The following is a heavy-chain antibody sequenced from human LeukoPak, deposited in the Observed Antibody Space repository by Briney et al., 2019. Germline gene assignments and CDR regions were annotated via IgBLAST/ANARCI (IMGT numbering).Heavy chain of an antibody. CDR1: GCSISSGSYY. CDR2: IYTSGST. Sequence: PSETLSLTCTVSGCSISSGSYYWIWIPQPAGKGLEGIGRIYTSGSTNYNTSLKSRVTISVDASMNQFSLNLSSVTAADTAVYYCARGRWSYFNHWGQGTLVTVSS. J-gene: IGHJ4*02. D-gene: IGHD2-15*01. CDR3: ARGRWSYFNH. V-gene: IGHV4-61*02.